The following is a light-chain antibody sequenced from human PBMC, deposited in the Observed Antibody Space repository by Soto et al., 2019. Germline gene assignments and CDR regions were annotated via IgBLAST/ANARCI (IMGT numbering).Light chain of an antibody. CDR1: SSDVGGYNF. CDR2: DVS. Sequence: QSVLTQPRSVSGSPGQSVAISCTGTSSDVGGYNFVSWYQQHPGKAPKLIIYDVSKRPSGVPDRFSGSKSGNTASLTVSGLQAEDEADYYCSSCAGSNNLVFGGGTKLTVL. J-gene: IGLJ3*02. V-gene: IGLV2-11*01. CDR3: SSCAGSNNLV.